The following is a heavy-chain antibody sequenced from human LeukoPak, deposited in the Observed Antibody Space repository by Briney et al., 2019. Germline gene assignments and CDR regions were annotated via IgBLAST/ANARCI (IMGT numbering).Heavy chain of an antibody. CDR1: GFTFSSYS. D-gene: IGHD5-18*01. V-gene: IGHV3-21*01. CDR3: ARVYSYGYAAFDY. CDR2: ISISSSYI. J-gene: IGHJ4*02. Sequence: GGSLRLSCAASGFTFSSYSMNWVRQAPGKGLEWVSSISISSSYIYYADSVKGRFTISRDNAKNSLYLQMNSLRAEDTAVYYCARVYSYGYAAFDYWGQGTLVTVSS.